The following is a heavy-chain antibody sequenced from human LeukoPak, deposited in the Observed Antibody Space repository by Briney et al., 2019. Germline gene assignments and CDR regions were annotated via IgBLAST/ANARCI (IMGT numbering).Heavy chain of an antibody. Sequence: SETLSLTCTVPGGSISSYYWSWIRQPPGKGPEWIGYIYYSGSTNYNPSLKSRATISVDTPKNQFSLKLSSVTAADTAVYYCASSSYYYGSGSYIPDAFDIWGQGTMVTVSS. J-gene: IGHJ3*02. CDR3: ASSSYYYGSGSYIPDAFDI. V-gene: IGHV4-59*08. CDR1: GGSISSYY. CDR2: IYYSGST. D-gene: IGHD3-10*01.